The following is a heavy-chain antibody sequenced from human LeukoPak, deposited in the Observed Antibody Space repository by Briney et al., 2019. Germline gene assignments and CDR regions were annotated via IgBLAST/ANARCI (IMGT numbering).Heavy chain of an antibody. CDR1: GYTFTSYG. J-gene: IGHJ4*02. Sequence: GASLKVSCKASGYTFTSYGISWVRHAPGQGLEWMGWISAYNGNTNYAQKFQGRVTMTRDTSISTAYMELSRLRSDDTAVYYCARAFHPYCSSTSCYPVDYWGQGTLVTVSS. V-gene: IGHV1-18*01. CDR2: ISAYNGNT. CDR3: ARAFHPYCSSTSCYPVDY. D-gene: IGHD2-2*01.